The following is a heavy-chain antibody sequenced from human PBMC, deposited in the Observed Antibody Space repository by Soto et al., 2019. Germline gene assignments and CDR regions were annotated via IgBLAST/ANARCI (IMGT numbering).Heavy chain of an antibody. CDR2: ISAYNGNT. CDR1: SDTVTIYG. J-gene: IGHJ5*02. V-gene: IGHV1-18*01. Sequence: GAAVNVCCKACSDTVTIYGISWLRQAPGQGLEWMGWISAYNGNTNYAQKLQGRVTMTTDTSTSTAYMELRSLRSDDTAVYYCARGNWFDPRGQGTLVTVSS. CDR3: ARGNWFDP.